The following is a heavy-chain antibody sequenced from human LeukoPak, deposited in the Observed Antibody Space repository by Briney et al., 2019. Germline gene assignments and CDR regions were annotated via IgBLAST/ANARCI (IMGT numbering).Heavy chain of an antibody. V-gene: IGHV1-18*01. J-gene: IGHJ4*02. CDR3: TREPPMAAAHFDY. CDR1: GYTFTSHD. D-gene: IGHD6-13*01. CDR2: LSPHNGNT. Sequence: GASVKVSCKASGYTFTSHDISWVRQAPGQGLEWMGWLSPHNGNTKYAQKFQGRVTMTTDTSTNTAYMELRSLGSDDTAVYYCTREPPMAAAHFDYWGQGTLVTVSS.